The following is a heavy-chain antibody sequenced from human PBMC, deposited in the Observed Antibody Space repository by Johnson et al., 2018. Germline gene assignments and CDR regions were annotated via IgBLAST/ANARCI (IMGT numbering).Heavy chain of an antibody. J-gene: IGHJ3*02. CDR2: ISGSGGST. CDR1: GFTFSSYA. D-gene: IGHD6-6*01. V-gene: IGHV3-23*04. Sequence: VQLVETGGGVVQPGRSLRLSCAASGFTFSSYAMSWVRQAPGKGLEWVSAISGSGGSTYYADSVKGRFTIYRDNAKNSVFLQMNSLRAEDTAVYYCARAGTSYAFYIWGQGTMVTVSS. CDR3: ARAGTSYAFYI.